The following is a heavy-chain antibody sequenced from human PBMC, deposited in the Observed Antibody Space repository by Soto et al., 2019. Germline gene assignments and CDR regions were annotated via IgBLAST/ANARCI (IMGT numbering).Heavy chain of an antibody. CDR3: AGGIAARPEYYGMDV. D-gene: IGHD6-6*01. CDR1: GFTFSSYG. CDR2: ISYDGSNK. J-gene: IGHJ6*02. V-gene: IGHV3-30*03. Sequence: QVQLVESGGGVVQPGRSLRLSCAASGFTFSSYGMHWVRQAPGKGLEWVAVISYDGSNKYYADSVKGRFTISRDNSKNTLYLQMNSLRAEDTAVYYCAGGIAARPEYYGMDVWGQGTTVTVSS.